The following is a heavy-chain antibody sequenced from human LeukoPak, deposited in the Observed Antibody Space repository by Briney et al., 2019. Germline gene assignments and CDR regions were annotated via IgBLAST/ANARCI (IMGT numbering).Heavy chain of an antibody. V-gene: IGHV1-2*02. D-gene: IGHD3-22*01. CDR1: GYTFTGYY. J-gene: IGHJ3*02. CDR2: INPNSGGT. Sequence: ASVKVSCKASGYTFTGYYMHWVRQAPGQGLEWMGWINPNSGGTNYAQKFQGRVTMTRDTSISTAYMELSRLTSDDTAVYYCARDLGSITMILSIWGQGTMVTVSS. CDR3: ARDLGSITMILSI.